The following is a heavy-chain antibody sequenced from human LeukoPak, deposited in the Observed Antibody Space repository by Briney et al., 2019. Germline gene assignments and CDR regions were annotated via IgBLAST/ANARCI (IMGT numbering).Heavy chain of an antibody. D-gene: IGHD1-26*01. V-gene: IGHV3-23*01. Sequence: PGGSLRLSCAASGFTLSPFALSWVRQAPGQGLEWVSSFGGAGRGSTYHADSVKGRFTISRDDSKNTLYLQMNSLRVEDTAVYRCAKARGATVNDPVDSWGQGTLVTVSS. CDR1: GFTLSPFA. CDR2: FGGAGRGST. CDR3: AKARGATVNDPVDS. J-gene: IGHJ4*02.